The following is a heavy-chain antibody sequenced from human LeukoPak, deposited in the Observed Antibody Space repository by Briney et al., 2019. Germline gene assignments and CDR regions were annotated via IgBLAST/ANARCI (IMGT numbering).Heavy chain of an antibody. J-gene: IGHJ5*02. CDR1: GGSITNYY. CDR3: AREVVGAATWFDP. CDR2: IYYTGST. Sequence: SETLSLTCTVSGGSITNYYWSWIRQPPGKGLEWIGYIYYTGSTNYNPSLKSRVTISIDTSNNQSSLKLSSVPAADPAVYYCAREVVGAATWFDPWGQGTLVTVSS. V-gene: IGHV4-59*01. D-gene: IGHD2-15*01.